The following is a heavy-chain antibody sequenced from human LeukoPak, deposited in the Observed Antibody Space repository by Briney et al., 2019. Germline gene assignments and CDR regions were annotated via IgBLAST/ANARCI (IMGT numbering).Heavy chain of an antibody. J-gene: IGHJ6*03. V-gene: IGHV1-69*05. CDR3: ARARVSSSSYYYYMDV. CDR1: GGTFSSYA. D-gene: IGHD6-6*01. CDR2: IIPIFGTA. Sequence: ASVKVSCKASGGTFSSYAISWVRQAPGQGLEWMGGIIPIFGTANYAQKFQGRVTITTDESTSTAYVELSSLRSEDTAVYYCARARVSSSSYYYYMDVWGKGTTVTVSS.